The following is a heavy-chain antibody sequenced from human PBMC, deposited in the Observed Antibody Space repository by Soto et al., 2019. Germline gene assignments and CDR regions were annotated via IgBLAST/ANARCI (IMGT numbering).Heavy chain of an antibody. D-gene: IGHD3-10*01. V-gene: IGHV5-10-1*03. CDR2: IDPSDSYT. CDR1: GYSFTSYW. J-gene: IGHJ5*02. Sequence: EVQLVQSGAEVKKPGESLRISCKGSGYSFTSYWISWVRQMPGKGLEWMGRIDPSDSYTNYSPSFQGHVTISADKSISTAYLQWSSLKASDTAMYYCARQGYYGSGSSGWFDPWGQGTLVTVSS. CDR3: ARQGYYGSGSSGWFDP.